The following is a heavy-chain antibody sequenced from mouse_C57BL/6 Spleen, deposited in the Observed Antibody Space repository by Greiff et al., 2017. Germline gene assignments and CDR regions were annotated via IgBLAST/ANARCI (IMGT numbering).Heavy chain of an antibody. CDR3: ARWDYGNSYYYAMDY. CDR1: GYSFTDYN. V-gene: IGHV1-39*01. Sequence: QLVESGPELVKPGASVKISCKASGYSFTDYNMNWVKQSNGKSLEWIGVINPNYGTTSYNQKFKGKATLTVDQSSSTAYMQLNSLTSEDSAVYYWARWDYGNSYYYAMDYWGQGTSVTVSS. J-gene: IGHJ4*01. D-gene: IGHD2-1*01. CDR2: INPNYGTT.